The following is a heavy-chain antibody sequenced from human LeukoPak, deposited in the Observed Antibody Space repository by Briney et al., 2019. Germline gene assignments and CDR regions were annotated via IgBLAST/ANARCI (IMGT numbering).Heavy chain of an antibody. CDR3: ARAVRGVIINWFDP. CDR2: IYYSGST. J-gene: IGHJ5*02. D-gene: IGHD3-10*01. V-gene: IGHV4-31*03. CDR1: GGSISSGGYY. Sequence: PSETLSLTCTVSGGSISSGGYYWSWIRQHPGKGLEWIGYIYYSGSTYYNPSLKSRVTISVDTSKNQFSLKLSSVTAADTAVYYCARAVRGVIINWFDPWGQGTLVTASS.